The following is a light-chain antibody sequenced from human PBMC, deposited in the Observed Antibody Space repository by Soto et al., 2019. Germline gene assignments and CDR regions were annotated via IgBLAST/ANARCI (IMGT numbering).Light chain of an antibody. J-gene: IGKJ5*01. CDR1: QSVSSN. CDR2: GAS. V-gene: IGKV3-15*01. Sequence: EIMMTHSPPTPSVSPGGRATLSSRASQSVSSNLAWYQQKPGQAPRLLIYGASTRATGIPARFSGSGSGTEFALIISSLQSEDVAVYYCQQYSNWPPAITFGQGTRLEIK. CDR3: QQYSNWPPAIT.